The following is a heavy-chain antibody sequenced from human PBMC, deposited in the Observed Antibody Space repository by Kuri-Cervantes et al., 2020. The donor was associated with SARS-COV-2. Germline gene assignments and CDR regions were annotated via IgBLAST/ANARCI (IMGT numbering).Heavy chain of an antibody. D-gene: IGHD2-21*01. Sequence: GGSLRLSCKGSGYSFTSYWIGWVRQMPGKGLEWMGIIYPGDSDTRYSPSFQGQVTISADKSISTAYLQWSSLKASDTAMYYCARAGDCGGDCFHVDYWGQGTLVTVSS. CDR2: IYPGDSDT. CDR3: ARAGDCGGDCFHVDY. J-gene: IGHJ4*02. V-gene: IGHV5-51*01. CDR1: GYSFTSYW.